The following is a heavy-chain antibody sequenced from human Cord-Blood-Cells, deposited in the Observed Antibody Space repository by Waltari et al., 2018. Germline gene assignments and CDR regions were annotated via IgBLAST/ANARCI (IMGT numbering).Heavy chain of an antibody. CDR1: GFTVRSNY. V-gene: IGHV3-53*01. CDR3: ARGFCSSTSCYAFDI. CDR2: IYSGGST. D-gene: IGHD2-2*01. J-gene: IGHJ3*02. Sequence: EVQLVESGGGLIQPGGSLRLSCAASGFTVRSNYMRWVRQAPGKGLEWVSVIYSGGSTYYADSVKGRFTISRDNSKNTLYLQMNSLRAEDTAVYYCARGFCSSTSCYAFDIWGQGTMVTVSS.